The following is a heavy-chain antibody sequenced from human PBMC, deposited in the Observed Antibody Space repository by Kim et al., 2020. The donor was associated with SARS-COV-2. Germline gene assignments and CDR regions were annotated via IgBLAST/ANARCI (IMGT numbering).Heavy chain of an antibody. D-gene: IGHD3-10*01. V-gene: IGHV3-33*06. CDR1: GFTFSSYG. CDR3: AKDLRWFGELLYGINWFDP. J-gene: IGHJ5*02. CDR2: IWYDGSNK. Sequence: GGSLRLSCAASGFTFSSYGMHWVRQAPGKGLEWVAVIWYDGSNKYYADSVKGRFTISRDNSKNTLYLQMNSLRAEDTAVYYCAKDLRWFGELLYGINWFDPWGQGTLVTVSS.